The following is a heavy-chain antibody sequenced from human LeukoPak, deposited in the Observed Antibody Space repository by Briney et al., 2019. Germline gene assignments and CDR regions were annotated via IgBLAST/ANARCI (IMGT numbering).Heavy chain of an antibody. D-gene: IGHD3-3*01. CDR3: ARDRYDFWGGTFDY. V-gene: IGHV3-7*03. CDR2: IKKDVGEK. Sequence: GGSLRLSCAASGFTFSSHWMTWIRQAPGKGLEWVASIKKDVGEKFYVDSVKGRFTISRDNSRNTLYLQMNSLRAEDTAVYYCARDRYDFWGGTFDYWGQGTLVTVSS. J-gene: IGHJ4*02. CDR1: GFTFSSHW.